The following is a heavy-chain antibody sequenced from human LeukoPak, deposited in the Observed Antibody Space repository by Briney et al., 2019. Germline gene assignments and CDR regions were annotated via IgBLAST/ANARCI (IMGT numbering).Heavy chain of an antibody. Sequence: GGSLRLSCAASGFTLSSYWMHWVRQAPGKGLVWVSRINSDGSSTSYADSVKGRFTISRDNAKNTLYLQMNSLRAEDTAVYYCARDRGDVTVVTPADAFDIWGQGTMVTVSS. CDR3: ARDRGDVTVVTPADAFDI. CDR2: INSDGSST. V-gene: IGHV3-74*01. CDR1: GFTLSSYW. D-gene: IGHD4-23*01. J-gene: IGHJ3*02.